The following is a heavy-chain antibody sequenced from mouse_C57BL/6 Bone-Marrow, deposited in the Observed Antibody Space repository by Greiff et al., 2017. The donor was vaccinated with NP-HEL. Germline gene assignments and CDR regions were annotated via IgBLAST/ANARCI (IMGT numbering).Heavy chain of an antibody. V-gene: IGHV1-9*01. Sequence: QVQLQQPGAELMKPGASVKLSCKATGYTFTGYWIEWVKQRPGHGLEWIGEILPGSGSTNYNEKFKGKATFTADTSSNTAYMQLSSLTTEDSAIYYCARGPLYDGYQYYFDYWGQGTTLTVSS. CDR3: ARGPLYDGYQYYFDY. D-gene: IGHD2-3*01. CDR1: GYTFTGYW. J-gene: IGHJ2*01. CDR2: ILPGSGST.